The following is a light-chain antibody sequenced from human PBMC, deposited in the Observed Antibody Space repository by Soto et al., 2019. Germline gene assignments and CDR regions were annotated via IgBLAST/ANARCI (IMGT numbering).Light chain of an antibody. CDR2: KAS. CDR1: QSVSSW. J-gene: IGKJ1*01. CDR3: LQLYNFSWT. Sequence: DIQMTQSPSTLSASVGDRVTITCRASQSVSSWLAWYQQKPGKAPKLLIYKASSLHSGVPSRFSGSGSGTEFTLTISRLQPEDFATYYCLQLYNFSWTFGQGTKVEMK. V-gene: IGKV1-5*03.